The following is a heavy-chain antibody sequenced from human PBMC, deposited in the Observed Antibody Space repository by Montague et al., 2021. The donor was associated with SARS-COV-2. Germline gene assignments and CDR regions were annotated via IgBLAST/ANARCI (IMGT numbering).Heavy chain of an antibody. Sequence: LSLTYTVSGGSISSGGYYWSWIRQHPGKGLEWIGYIYYSGSTYYNPSLKSRVTISVDTSKNQFSLKLSSVTAADTAVYYCARATRSIVVLNWFDPWGQGTLVTVSS. CDR3: ARATRSIVVLNWFDP. D-gene: IGHD3-22*01. V-gene: IGHV4-31*03. CDR1: GGSISSGGYY. J-gene: IGHJ5*02. CDR2: IYYSGST.